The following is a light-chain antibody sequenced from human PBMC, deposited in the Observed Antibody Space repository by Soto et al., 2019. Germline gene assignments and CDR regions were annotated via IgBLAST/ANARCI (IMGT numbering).Light chain of an antibody. V-gene: IGLV2-11*01. CDR2: DVS. CDR1: SSDVESYNL. CDR3: CSYAGSYTFYV. Sequence: QSALTQPASVSGSPGQSITISCTGTSSDVESYNLVSWYQQHPGKAPKVMIYDVSKRPSGFPDRFYGSKSGNTASLTLSGLQDEDEADYYCCSYAGSYTFYVFGTGTKVTVL. J-gene: IGLJ1*01.